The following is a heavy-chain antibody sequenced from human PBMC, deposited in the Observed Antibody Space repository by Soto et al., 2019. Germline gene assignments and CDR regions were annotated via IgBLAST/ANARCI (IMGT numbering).Heavy chain of an antibody. CDR1: GFTFSSYA. J-gene: IGHJ4*02. V-gene: IGHV3-23*04. CDR2: ISGSGGST. CDR3: AKAPSMVRGVSLDY. D-gene: IGHD3-10*01. Sequence: VQLVESGGGVVQPGRSLRLSCAASGFTFSSYAMSWVRQAPGKGLEWVSAISGSGGSTYYADSVKGRFTISRDNSKNTLYLQMNSLRAEDTAVYYCAKAPSMVRGVSLDYWGQGTLVTVSS.